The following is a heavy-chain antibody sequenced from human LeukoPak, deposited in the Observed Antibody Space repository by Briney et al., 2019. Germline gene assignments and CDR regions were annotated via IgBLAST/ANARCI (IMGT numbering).Heavy chain of an antibody. Sequence: GGSLRLSCAASGFTFSSYAMSWVRQAPGKGLEWVSAISGSGGSTYYADSVKGRFTISRDNAKNSLCLQMNSLSAEDTAVYYCARVPTTYGMDVWGQGTTVTVSS. V-gene: IGHV3-23*01. CDR2: ISGSGGST. J-gene: IGHJ6*02. D-gene: IGHD4-11*01. CDR1: GFTFSSYA. CDR3: ARVPTTYGMDV.